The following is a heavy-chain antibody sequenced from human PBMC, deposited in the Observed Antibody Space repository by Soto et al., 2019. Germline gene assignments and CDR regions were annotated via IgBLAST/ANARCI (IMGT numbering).Heavy chain of an antibody. CDR3: ARVGYSTNYGLAV. Sequence: QLKLVQSGAEVMKPGSSVKVSCKASGGTFSSYAISWVRQAPGQGLEWMGGIIPFFGTTNYAQRFQGRLTITADDSTSTAYMELRSLRSEDTAVYYCARVGYSTNYGLAVWGQGTTVYVSS. D-gene: IGHD6-13*01. V-gene: IGHV1-69*01. CDR1: GGTFSSYA. J-gene: IGHJ6*02. CDR2: IIPFFGTT.